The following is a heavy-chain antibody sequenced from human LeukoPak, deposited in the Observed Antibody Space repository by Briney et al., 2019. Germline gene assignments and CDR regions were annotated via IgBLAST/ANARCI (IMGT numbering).Heavy chain of an antibody. CDR2: IIPIFGTA. D-gene: IGHD2-15*01. J-gene: IGHJ3*02. Sequence: SVKVSCKASRGTFSSYAISWVRQAPGQGLEWMGGIIPIFGTAKYAQKFQGRLTSTTDESTSTAYMELSSLRAEDTAVYYCARSTGIVVVVAATPPDAFDIWGQGTMVTVSS. V-gene: IGHV1-69*05. CDR3: ARSTGIVVVVAATPPDAFDI. CDR1: RGTFSSYA.